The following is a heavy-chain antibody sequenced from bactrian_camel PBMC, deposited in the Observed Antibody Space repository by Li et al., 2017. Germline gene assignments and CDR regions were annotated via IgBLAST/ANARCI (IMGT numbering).Heavy chain of an antibody. J-gene: IGHJ4*01. Sequence: HVQLVESGGGSVQAGGSPTLSCSASGNMFSINAMGWFRQAPGKEREGVATIDAEDTETYGASVKGRFTISKDIAKNTLYLQMNSLKPEDTAMYYCAADRRDMTAVQALGATPWYMGQGTQVTVS. CDR1: GNMFSINA. V-gene: IGHV3S53*01. D-gene: IGHD3*01. CDR2: IDAEDTE.